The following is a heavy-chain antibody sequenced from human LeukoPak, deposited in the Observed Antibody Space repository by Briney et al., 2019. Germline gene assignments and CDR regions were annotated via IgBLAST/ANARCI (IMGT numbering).Heavy chain of an antibody. CDR1: GFTFSSYA. J-gene: IGHJ3*02. D-gene: IGHD3-10*01. V-gene: IGHV3-23*01. CDR3: AKDGSVLLWFGESDAFDI. Sequence: GGSLRLSCAASGFTFSSYAMSWVRQAPGKGLEWVSAFSGSGGSTYYADSVKGRFTISRDNSKNTLYLQMNSLRAEDTAVYYCAKDGSVLLWFGESDAFDIWGQGTMVTVSS. CDR2: FSGSGGST.